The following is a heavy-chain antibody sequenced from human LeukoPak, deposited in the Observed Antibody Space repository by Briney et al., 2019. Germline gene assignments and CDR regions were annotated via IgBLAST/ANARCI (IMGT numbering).Heavy chain of an antibody. D-gene: IGHD2-21*02. CDR2: IHHNGKS. Sequence: SETLSLTCAVSGFSISENRYWSWVRQLPGKGLEWIGEIHHNGKSDYNPSLKSRVTISVDKSKNELSLNLRSVTAADTAVYYCARHCSGDCFRAFDYWGQGLSVIVSS. CDR3: ARHCSGDCFRAFDY. J-gene: IGHJ4*02. CDR1: GFSISENRY. V-gene: IGHV4-4*02.